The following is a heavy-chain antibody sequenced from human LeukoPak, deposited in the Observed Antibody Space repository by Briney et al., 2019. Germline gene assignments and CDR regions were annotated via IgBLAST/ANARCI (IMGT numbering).Heavy chain of an antibody. CDR1: GCSFTNYW. J-gene: IGHJ1*01. CDR3: ARRGIAVAGTPAEYLQH. CDR2: IYPGDSDT. V-gene: IGHV5-51*01. Sequence: GESLKISCKGSGCSFTNYWIGWVRQMPGKGLEWMGLIYPGDSDTRYSPSFQGQVTISADKSISTAYLHWSSLKASDTAMYYCARRGIAVAGTPAEYLQHWGQGTLVTVSS. D-gene: IGHD6-19*01.